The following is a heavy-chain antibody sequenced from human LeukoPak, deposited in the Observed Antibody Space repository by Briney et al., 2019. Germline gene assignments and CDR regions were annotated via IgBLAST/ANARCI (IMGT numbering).Heavy chain of an antibody. Sequence: GGSLRLSCAASGFTFNSYAMTWIRQAPGKGLEWAATISGGGGSTYYGDSVKGRFTISRDNSKNTLYLQMNTLRVDDTAVYYCAKGRDFWVGRDYFDSWGQGTLVTVSS. V-gene: IGHV3-23*01. CDR3: AKGRDFWVGRDYFDS. D-gene: IGHD3-3*01. CDR2: ISGGGGST. J-gene: IGHJ4*02. CDR1: GFTFNSYA.